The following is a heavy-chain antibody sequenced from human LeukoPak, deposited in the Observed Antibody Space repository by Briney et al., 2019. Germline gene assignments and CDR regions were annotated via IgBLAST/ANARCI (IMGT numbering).Heavy chain of an antibody. CDR1: GYTFTGYY. J-gene: IGHJ4*02. Sequence: AAVTVSCKASGYTFTGYYIHWVRQAPREGREWMGWINPDSGGTKSEQMLQGTVNLTRDTSISTAYMELSRLSSDDTAVYYCARDLEGLERYFDYWGQGTLVTVSP. CDR3: ARDLEGLERYFDY. CDR2: INPDSGGT. D-gene: IGHD1-1*01. V-gene: IGHV1-2*02.